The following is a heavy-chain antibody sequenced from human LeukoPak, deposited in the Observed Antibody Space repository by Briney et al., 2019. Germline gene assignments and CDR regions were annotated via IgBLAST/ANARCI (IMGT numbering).Heavy chain of an antibody. CDR1: GFTFSSYA. J-gene: IGHJ4*02. D-gene: IGHD2-2*02. CDR3: AKDRSGMAYHFYF. Sequence: GGSLTLSCAASGFTFSSYAMRWVRQAPGKGLEWVSAISGSGGSTYYADSVKGRFTISRDNFKDNLYLQMDSLRVENTAVYYSAKDRSGMAYHFYFWGQGTLVTVSS. CDR2: ISGSGGST. V-gene: IGHV3-23*01.